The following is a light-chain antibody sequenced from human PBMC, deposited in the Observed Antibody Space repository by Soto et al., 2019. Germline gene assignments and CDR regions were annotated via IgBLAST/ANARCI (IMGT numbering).Light chain of an antibody. J-gene: IGKJ2*01. V-gene: IGKV2-30*01. CDR3: MQGIYWPPYT. CDR2: KVS. CDR1: QSLVYSDGITY. Sequence: DVVLTQSPLSLPVIVGQPASISCRSSQSLVYSDGITYLSLFHQRPGQSPRRLIYKVSNRDAGVPDRFSGSGSVTDFTLKISSVEAEDVRVYYCMQGIYWPPYTFGQGPKLDIK.